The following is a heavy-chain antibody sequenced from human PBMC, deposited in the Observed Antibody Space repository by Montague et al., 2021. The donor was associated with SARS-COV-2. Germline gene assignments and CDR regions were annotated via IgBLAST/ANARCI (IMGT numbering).Heavy chain of an antibody. Sequence: SETLSLTCTVSGGSVSSGCYYWIWIRQPPGLGLDWIGYNYYSGSTNHNLSLKSRVTISGATSKNQSSLKLITVTAADTAVYSCACDPWLITIFGVVTRYGMDVWGQGTPVTVSS. J-gene: IGHJ6*02. CDR3: ACDPWLITIFGVVTRYGMDV. V-gene: IGHV4-61*01. CDR2: NYYSGST. D-gene: IGHD3-3*01. CDR1: GGSVSSGCYY.